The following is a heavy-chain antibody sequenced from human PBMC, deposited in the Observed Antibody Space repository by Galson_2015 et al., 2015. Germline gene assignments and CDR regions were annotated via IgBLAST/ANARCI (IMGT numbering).Heavy chain of an antibody. D-gene: IGHD3-9*01. J-gene: IGHJ4*02. CDR3: ARGIGDYYDILTGYYYFDY. Sequence: SVKVSCKASGYTFTSYDINWVRQATGQGLEWMGWMNPNSGNTGYAQKFQGRVTMTRNTSISTAYMELSSLRPEDTAVYYCARGIGDYYDILTGYYYFDYWGQGTLVTVSS. V-gene: IGHV1-8*01. CDR2: MNPNSGNT. CDR1: GYTFTSYD.